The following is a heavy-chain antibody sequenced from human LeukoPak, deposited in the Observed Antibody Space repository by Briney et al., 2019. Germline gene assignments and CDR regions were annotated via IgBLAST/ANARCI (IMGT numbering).Heavy chain of an antibody. CDR2: INHSGST. Sequence: PSETLSLTCGVYGGSFNDYYRSWIRQPPGKGLEWIGEINHSGSTNYNPSLKSRVTISVDTSKNQFSLKLSSVTAADTAVYYCARGFNYGMDLWGQGTTVTVSS. V-gene: IGHV4-34*01. CDR3: ARGFNYGMDL. J-gene: IGHJ6*02. CDR1: GGSFNDYY.